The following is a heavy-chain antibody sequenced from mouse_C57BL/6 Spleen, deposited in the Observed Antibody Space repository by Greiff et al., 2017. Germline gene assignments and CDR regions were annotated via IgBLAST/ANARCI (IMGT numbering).Heavy chain of an antibody. Sequence: QVQLKESGPELVKPGASVKISCKASGYAFSSSWMNWVKQRPGKGLEWIGRIYPGDGDTNYNGKFKGKATLTADKSSSTAYMQLSSLTSEDSAVYFCARGDYGSSYGFAYWGQGTLVTVSA. J-gene: IGHJ3*01. D-gene: IGHD1-1*01. CDR1: GYAFSSSW. V-gene: IGHV1-82*01. CDR2: IYPGDGDT. CDR3: ARGDYGSSYGFAY.